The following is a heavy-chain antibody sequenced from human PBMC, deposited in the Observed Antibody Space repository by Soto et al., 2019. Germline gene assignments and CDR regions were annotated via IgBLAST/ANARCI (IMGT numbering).Heavy chain of an antibody. V-gene: IGHV4-59*02. CDR3: ARENYYGSGSHYGMDV. CDR2: IHYSGGT. D-gene: IGHD3-10*01. CDR1: GASVSSYS. J-gene: IGHJ6*02. Sequence: SETLSLTCSVTGASVSSYSWSWIRQSPGKGLEWIGYIHYSGGTNYTPSLRSRVTISVDTSKNQLSLNLTSLTAADTAVYYCARENYYGSGSHYGMDVWGQGTTVTVSS.